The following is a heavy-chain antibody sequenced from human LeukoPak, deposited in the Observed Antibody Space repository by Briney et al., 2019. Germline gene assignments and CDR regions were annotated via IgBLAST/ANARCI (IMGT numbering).Heavy chain of an antibody. D-gene: IGHD3-10*01. V-gene: IGHV1-2*02. CDR3: ARKYGSGSFYYAQPFDY. CDR1: GYTFTGYY. J-gene: IGHJ4*02. CDR2: INPNSVGT. Sequence: ASVKVSCKASGYTFTGYYMHWVRQAPGQGLEWMGWINPNSVGTNYAQKFQGRVTMTRDTSISTAYMELSRLRSDDTAVYYCARKYGSGSFYYAQPFDYWGQGTLVTVSS.